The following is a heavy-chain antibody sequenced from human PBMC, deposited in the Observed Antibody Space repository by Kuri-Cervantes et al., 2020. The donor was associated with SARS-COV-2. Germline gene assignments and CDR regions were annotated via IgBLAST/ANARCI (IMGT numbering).Heavy chain of an antibody. J-gene: IGHJ4*02. CDR1: GFTFSGHW. D-gene: IGHD3-22*01. Sequence: SLMISCAASGFTFSGHWIHWVRQAPGKGLVWVSRINPDGSYTNNADSVKGRFTLSRDNAKNTLYLQMNSLRAEDTAVYYCARYYYDSSGFPYYFDYWGQGTLVTVSS. CDR3: ARYYYDSSGFPYYFDY. CDR2: INPDGSYT. V-gene: IGHV3-74*01.